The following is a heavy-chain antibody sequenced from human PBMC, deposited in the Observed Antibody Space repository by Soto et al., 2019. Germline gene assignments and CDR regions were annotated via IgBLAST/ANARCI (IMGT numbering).Heavy chain of an antibody. V-gene: IGHV1-46*01. CDR2: INPSGGST. J-gene: IGHJ6*02. Sequence: ASVKVSCRASGYTFTSYYMHWVRQAPGQGLEGMGIINPSGGSTSYAQKFQGRVTMTRDTSTSTVYMELSSRRSEDTAVDYCAEGTHYYYGMDVWGQGPTVNVPS. D-gene: IGHD3-10*01. CDR1: GYTFTSYY. CDR3: AEGTHYYYGMDV.